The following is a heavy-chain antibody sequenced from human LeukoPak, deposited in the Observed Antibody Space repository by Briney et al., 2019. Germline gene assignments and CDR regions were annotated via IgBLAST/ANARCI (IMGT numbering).Heavy chain of an antibody. CDR2: IYPGDSDT. CDR3: ARRAVLSARSMLGAFDI. J-gene: IGHJ3*02. Sequence: GESLKISCKGSGYSFISYWIGWVRQMPGKGLEWMGIIYPGDSDTRYSPSFQGQVTISADKSISTAYLQWSSLKASDTAMYYCARRAVLSARSMLGAFDIWGQGTMVTVSS. CDR1: GYSFISYW. D-gene: IGHD2/OR15-2a*01. V-gene: IGHV5-51*01.